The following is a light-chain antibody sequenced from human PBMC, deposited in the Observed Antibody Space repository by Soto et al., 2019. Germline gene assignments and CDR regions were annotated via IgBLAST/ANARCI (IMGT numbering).Light chain of an antibody. CDR3: QHRSNWLGT. V-gene: IGKV3-11*01. Sequence: EIVLTQSPATLSLSPGERATLSCRASQSVSSYLAWYQQKPGQAPRLLIYDAFNRATGIPTRFSGSGSGTAFTLTISSLEPEDFAVYYCQHRSNWLGTFGPGTKVDIK. CDR2: DAF. CDR1: QSVSSY. J-gene: IGKJ3*01.